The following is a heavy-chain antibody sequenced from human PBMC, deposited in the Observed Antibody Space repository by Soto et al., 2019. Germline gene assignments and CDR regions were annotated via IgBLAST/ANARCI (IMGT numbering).Heavy chain of an antibody. J-gene: IGHJ4*02. CDR2: ISGSGTMK. Sequence: LRLSCVASGFTFRNHAMTWVRQAPGKGLEWVSGISGSGTMKYYADSVRGRFIISRENAKNTLHLQMDNLRVEDTAVYYCAKEAEENEQVPIPGDNWGQGTLVTVSS. V-gene: IGHV3-23*01. D-gene: IGHD2-2*02. CDR3: AKEAEENEQVPIPGDN. CDR1: GFTFRNHA.